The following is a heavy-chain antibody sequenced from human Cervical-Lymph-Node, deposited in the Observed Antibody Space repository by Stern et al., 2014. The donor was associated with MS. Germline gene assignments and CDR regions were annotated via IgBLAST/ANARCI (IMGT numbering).Heavy chain of an antibody. CDR1: GYSFTSDD. V-gene: IGHV1-8*01. CDR2: MNPDSGDT. D-gene: IGHD7-27*01. Sequence: VQLVQSGAEVREPGASVRLSCKASGYSFTSDDINWERQASGQGLEWMGWMNPDSGDTGFEQKFRGRVTMTRDISTSTAFMELSSLTSEDTAVYYCTKGWGRWGQGTQVTVSS. CDR3: TKGWGR. J-gene: IGHJ1*01.